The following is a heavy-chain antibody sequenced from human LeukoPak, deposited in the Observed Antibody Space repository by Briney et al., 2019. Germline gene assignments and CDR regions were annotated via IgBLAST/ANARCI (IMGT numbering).Heavy chain of an antibody. D-gene: IGHD2-8*01. CDR3: ARSLYCTNGVCYVEDAFDI. V-gene: IGHV3-33*01. CDR2: IWYDGSNK. CDR1: GYTFSRYG. Sequence: PGGSLRLSCAASGYTFSRYGMHGVRQAPGKGLEWVAVIWYDGSNKYYADSVKGRFTISRDNSKYTLYLQMNSLRAEDTAVYYCARSLYCTNGVCYVEDAFDIWGQGTMVTVSS. J-gene: IGHJ3*02.